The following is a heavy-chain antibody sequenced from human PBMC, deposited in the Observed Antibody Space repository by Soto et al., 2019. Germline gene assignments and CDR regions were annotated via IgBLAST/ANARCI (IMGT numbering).Heavy chain of an antibody. D-gene: IGHD5-18*01. J-gene: IGHJ4*02. V-gene: IGHV4-59*01. CDR1: CGSISSYY. Sequence: SXTLSLACTVSCGSISSYYWSWIRQPPGKGLEWVGYIYYSGSTNYNPSLKSRVTISVDTSKNQFSLKLSSVTTADTAVYYCAREGYSYGLYYFDYWGQGTLVTVYS. CDR2: IYYSGST. CDR3: AREGYSYGLYYFDY.